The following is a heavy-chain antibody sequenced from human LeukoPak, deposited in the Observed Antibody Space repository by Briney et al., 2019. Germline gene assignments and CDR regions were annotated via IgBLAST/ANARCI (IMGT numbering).Heavy chain of an antibody. V-gene: IGHV4-61*02. CDR3: AREGSRGQYYFYYMDV. CDR1: SVSVNSGNYY. D-gene: IGHD2-15*01. J-gene: IGHJ6*03. CDR2: IYTSGST. Sequence: SQTLSLTCAVSSVSVNSGNYYWSWIRQPAGKGLEWIGRIYTSGSTNYNPSLKNRVTISIDTSKNQFSLELNSMTAADTAVYYCAREGSRGQYYFYYMDVWGKGTAVTVSS.